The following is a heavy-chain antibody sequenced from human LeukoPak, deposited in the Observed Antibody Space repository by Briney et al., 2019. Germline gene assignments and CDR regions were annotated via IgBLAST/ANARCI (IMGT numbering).Heavy chain of an antibody. CDR2: IWYDGVNK. CDR1: GFTFSSYG. J-gene: IGHJ4*02. CDR3: AKEGIAARDFDY. Sequence: GGSLRLSCAASGFTFSSYGMHWVRQAPGKGLEWVAVIWYDGVNKYYADSVKGRFTISRDNSKNTLYLQMNSLRAEDTAVYYCAKEGIAARDFDYWGQGTLVTVSS. D-gene: IGHD6-6*01. V-gene: IGHV3-33*06.